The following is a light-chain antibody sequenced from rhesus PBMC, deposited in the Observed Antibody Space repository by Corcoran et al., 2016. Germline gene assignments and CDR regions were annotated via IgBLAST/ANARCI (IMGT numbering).Light chain of an antibody. Sequence: IQMTQSPSSLSASVGDRVTITCRASQGIRHNLAWYQQKPGKVPKLLIFKASTLESGIPSRFSGSGSGTDFTLTISSLQPEDCATYYCQHGYGIRYSFGQGTKVEIK. CDR1: QGIRHN. CDR2: KAS. J-gene: IGKJ2*01. V-gene: IGKV1-25*01. CDR3: QHGYGIRYS.